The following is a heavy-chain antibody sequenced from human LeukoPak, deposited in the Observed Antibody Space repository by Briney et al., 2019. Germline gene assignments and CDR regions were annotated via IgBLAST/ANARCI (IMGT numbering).Heavy chain of an antibody. Sequence: GGSLRLSCAASGFTFRSYGMHWVRQAPGKGLEWVAVISYDGSNEYYSDFVKGRFIISRDNSKNTVYLQMNSLRPEDTALYYCAKDGWFHDFDYWGQGTLVTVSS. J-gene: IGHJ4*02. CDR1: GFTFRSYG. D-gene: IGHD2-15*01. CDR3: AKDGWFHDFDY. CDR2: ISYDGSNE. V-gene: IGHV3-30*18.